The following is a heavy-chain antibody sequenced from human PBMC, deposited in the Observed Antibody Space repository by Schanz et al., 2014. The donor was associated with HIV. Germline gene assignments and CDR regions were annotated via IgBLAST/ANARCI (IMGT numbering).Heavy chain of an antibody. CDR1: GFTFDNYG. CDR2: ISYYGTNK. CDR3: AKDRNYYDSRYRGKGNYYYYYGMDV. J-gene: IGHJ6*02. V-gene: IGHV3-30*18. Sequence: QVRLVESGGGVVQPGRSLRLSCAASGFTFDNYGMHWVRQAPGKGLEWVAVISYYGTNKYYADSVKGRFTISRDNSKNTLYLQMKSLRPEDRAVYYCAKDRNYYDSRYRGKGNYYYYYGMDVWGQGTAVTVSS. D-gene: IGHD3-22*01.